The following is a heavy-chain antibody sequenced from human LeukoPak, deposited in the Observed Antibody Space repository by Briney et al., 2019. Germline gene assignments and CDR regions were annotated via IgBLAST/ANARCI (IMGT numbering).Heavy chain of an antibody. V-gene: IGHV3-23*01. CDR2: ISGSGGST. J-gene: IGHJ4*02. D-gene: IGHD2-21*01. CDR1: GFTFSGYA. CDR3: ARGSENVVVMAATLDY. Sequence: PGGSLRLSCAASGFTFSGYAMSWVRQAPGKGLEWVSAISGSGGSTYYADSVKGRFTISRDNSKNTLYLQMSSLRAEDTAVYYCARGSENVVVMAATLDYWGQGTLVTVSS.